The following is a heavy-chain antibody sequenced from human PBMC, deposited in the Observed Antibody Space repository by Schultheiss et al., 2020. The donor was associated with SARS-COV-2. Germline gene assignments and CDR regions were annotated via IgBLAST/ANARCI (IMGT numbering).Heavy chain of an antibody. CDR2: IYYSGST. V-gene: IGHV4-59*08. J-gene: IGHJ5*02. CDR1: GGSISSYY. D-gene: IGHD2-8*01. CDR3: AGQRYVPVSCTSWFDP. Sequence: SETLSLTCTVSGGSISSYYWSWIRQPPGKGLEWIGYIYYSGSTNYNPSLKSRVTISVDTSKNQFSLNLSSVTAADTAVYYCAGQRYVPVSCTSWFDPWGPGTLVTVSS.